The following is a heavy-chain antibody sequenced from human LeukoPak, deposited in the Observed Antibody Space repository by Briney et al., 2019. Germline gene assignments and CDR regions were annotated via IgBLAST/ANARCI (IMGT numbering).Heavy chain of an antibody. D-gene: IGHD3-10*01. CDR3: ARDHQRLLWFGELLGAFDI. CDR1: GYTFTSYG. V-gene: IGHV1-18*01. J-gene: IGHJ3*02. CDR2: INAYNGNT. Sequence: GASVKVSCKASGYTFTSYGISWVRQAAGQGLEWMGWINAYNGNTDYAQKLQGRVTMTTDTSTSTAYMELRSLRSDDTAVYYCARDHQRLLWFGELLGAFDIWGQGTMVTVSS.